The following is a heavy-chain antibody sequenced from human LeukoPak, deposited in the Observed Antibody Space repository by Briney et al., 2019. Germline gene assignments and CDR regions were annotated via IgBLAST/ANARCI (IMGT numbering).Heavy chain of an antibody. Sequence: ASVKVSCKVSGYTLTELAIHWVRQAPGKGLEWMGGFDPEDVETIYAQKFQGRVTMTEDTYTDTAYMEQSSLRSEDTAVYYCATYSGYAAYWGQGTLVSVSS. CDR3: ATYSGYAAY. CDR2: FDPEDVET. J-gene: IGHJ4*02. CDR1: GYTLTELA. V-gene: IGHV1-24*01. D-gene: IGHD5-12*01.